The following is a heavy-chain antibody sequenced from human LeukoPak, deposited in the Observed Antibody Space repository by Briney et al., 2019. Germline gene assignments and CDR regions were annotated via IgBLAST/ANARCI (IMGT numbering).Heavy chain of an antibody. V-gene: IGHV4-34*01. CDR3: ARRPRNTGSDDGPSGLDY. D-gene: IGHD1-26*01. CDR2: INHSGST. CDR1: GESFSGYY. J-gene: IGHJ4*02. Sequence: SETLSLTCAVYGESFSGYYWSWIRQPPGKELEWIGEINHSGSTNYNPSLKSRVTVSVDTSKNQFSLKLRSVTAADTAVYYCARRPRNTGSDDGPSGLDYWGQGTLVTVSS.